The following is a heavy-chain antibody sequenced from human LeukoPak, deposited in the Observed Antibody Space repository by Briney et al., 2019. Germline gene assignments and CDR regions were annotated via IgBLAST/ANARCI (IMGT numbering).Heavy chain of an antibody. J-gene: IGHJ4*02. CDR3: ARRTPGPQLDEYVAYFFDH. D-gene: IGHD2-2*01. CDR1: GGSITTYN. V-gene: IGHV4-4*09. CDR2: IYSSGAN. Sequence: SETLSLTCTVSGGSITTYNWSWIRQTPGEGLEWIGHIYSSGANKYNPCRKSRATILLDTTKNQLSWKLSCVSAADTAVYYCARRTPGPQLDEYVAYFFDHSGQGTPVTVSS.